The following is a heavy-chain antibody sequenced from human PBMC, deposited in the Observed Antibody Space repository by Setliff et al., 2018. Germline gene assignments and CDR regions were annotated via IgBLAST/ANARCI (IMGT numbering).Heavy chain of an antibody. CDR3: ARGRNIAARLLDS. V-gene: IGHV4-34*01. Sequence: SETLSLTCAAYGGTFSDYYWTWIRQPPGKGLEWVGEINHRGSTNYNPSLKSRVTISVDTSKDRFSLKVISMTAADTAVYYCARGRNIAARLLDSWGQGTLVTVSS. CDR1: GGTFSDYY. CDR2: INHRGST. J-gene: IGHJ4*02. D-gene: IGHD6-6*01.